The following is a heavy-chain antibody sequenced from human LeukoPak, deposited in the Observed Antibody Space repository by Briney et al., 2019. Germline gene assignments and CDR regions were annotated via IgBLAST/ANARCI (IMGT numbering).Heavy chain of an antibody. V-gene: IGHV5-51*01. Sequence: GESLKISCKGSGYSFTSYWIVWVRQMPGKGLEWMGIIYPGDSDTRYSPSFQGQVTISADKSISTAYLQWSSLKASDTAMYYCARTQKGYYDSSGYSGPWGQGTMVTDSS. J-gene: IGHJ3*01. CDR3: ARTQKGYYDSSGYSGP. D-gene: IGHD3-22*01. CDR2: IYPGDSDT. CDR1: GYSFTSYW.